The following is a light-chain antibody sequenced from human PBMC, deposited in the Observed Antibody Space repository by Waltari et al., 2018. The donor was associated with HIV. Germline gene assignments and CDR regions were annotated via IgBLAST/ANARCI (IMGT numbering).Light chain of an antibody. CDR1: ALPTKY. CDR2: EDN. Sequence: SYELTQPPSVSVSPGQTARITCSGDALPTKYGYWYQQRSGQAPVLVIYEDNKRPSGIPERFSGSSSGTMATLTISGAQVEDEADYSCFSTDSSGNHRVFGGGTKLTVL. CDR3: FSTDSSGNHRV. V-gene: IGLV3-10*01. J-gene: IGLJ3*02.